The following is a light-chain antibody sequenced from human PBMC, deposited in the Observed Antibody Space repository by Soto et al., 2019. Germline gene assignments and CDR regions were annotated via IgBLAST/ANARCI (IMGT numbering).Light chain of an antibody. CDR1: QSVSSTY. CDR2: GAS. V-gene: IGKV3-20*01. Sequence: EIVLTQSPGTLSLSPGERATLSCRASQSVSSTYLAWYQQKPGQAPRVLIYGASSRATGIPDRFSGSGSGTDFTLTISRLEPEDFAVYYCQQCDTSPWAFGQGTKVDI. CDR3: QQCDTSPWA. J-gene: IGKJ1*01.